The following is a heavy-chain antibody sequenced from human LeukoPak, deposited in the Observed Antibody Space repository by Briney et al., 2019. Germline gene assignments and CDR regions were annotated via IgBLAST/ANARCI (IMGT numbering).Heavy chain of an antibody. CDR2: IYSGGST. J-gene: IGHJ4*02. V-gene: IGHV3-66*01. Sequence: GGSLRLSCAASGFTVSSNYMSWVRQAPGKGLERVSVIYSGGSTYYADSVKGRFTISRDNSKNTLYLQMNSLRAEDTAVYYCARDHYGSGSLYYFDYWGQGTLVTVSS. CDR1: GFTVSSNY. D-gene: IGHD3-10*01. CDR3: ARDHYGSGSLYYFDY.